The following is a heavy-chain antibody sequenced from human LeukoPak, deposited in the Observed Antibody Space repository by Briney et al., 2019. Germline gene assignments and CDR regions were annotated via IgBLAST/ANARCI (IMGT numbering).Heavy chain of an antibody. Sequence: SETLSLTCTVSGGSISSYYWSWIRQPPGKGLEWIGYIYYSGSTNYNPSLKSRVTISVDPSKNQLSLKRSSVTAADTAVYYCSRADTAMVTPDYWGQGTRVTVSS. J-gene: IGHJ4*02. CDR2: IYYSGST. CDR1: GGSISSYY. D-gene: IGHD5-18*01. V-gene: IGHV4-59*08. CDR3: SRADTAMVTPDY.